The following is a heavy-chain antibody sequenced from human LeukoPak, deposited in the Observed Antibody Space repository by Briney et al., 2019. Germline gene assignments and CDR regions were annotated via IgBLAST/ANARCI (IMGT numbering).Heavy chain of an antibody. CDR1: GFSLSNYW. CDR2: ISPDGSQT. CDR3: VRSLRSADF. J-gene: IGHJ4*02. Sequence: GGSLRLSCAASGFSLSNYWMHWVRHAPGKGLMWVSQISPDGSQTFYADSVKGRFTISRDNAKNTLFLQMDSLRAEDTALYYCVRSLRSADFWGQGTLVTVSS. V-gene: IGHV3-74*01.